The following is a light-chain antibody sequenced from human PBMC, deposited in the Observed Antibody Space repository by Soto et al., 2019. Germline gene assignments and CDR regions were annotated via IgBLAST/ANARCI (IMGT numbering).Light chain of an antibody. V-gene: IGKV4-1*01. CDR3: QQYYSTPWT. CDR1: QSVLYSSNNNNY. J-gene: IGKJ1*01. Sequence: DIVMTQSPDSLAVSLGERVTINCKSSQSVLYSSNNNNYLAWYQQKPGQPPKLLIYWASTRKSGVPDRFSGSESGTDFTLTISSLQAEDVAVYYCQQYYSTPWTFGQGTKVEIK. CDR2: WAS.